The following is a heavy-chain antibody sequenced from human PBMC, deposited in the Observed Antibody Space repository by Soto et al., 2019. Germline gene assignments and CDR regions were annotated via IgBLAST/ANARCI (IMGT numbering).Heavy chain of an antibody. V-gene: IGHV4-59*01. Sequence: QVQLQESGPGLVKPSETLSLTCTVSGGSIRSYYWSWIRQPPGKGLEWIGYIYYSGSTNYNPSLKSRVNISVNTSKKQFSLKLSSVTAADTAVYYCARQDGWIAFDIWGQGTMVTVSS. CDR3: ARQDGWIAFDI. CDR2: IYYSGST. J-gene: IGHJ3*02. D-gene: IGHD2-15*01. CDR1: GGSIRSYY.